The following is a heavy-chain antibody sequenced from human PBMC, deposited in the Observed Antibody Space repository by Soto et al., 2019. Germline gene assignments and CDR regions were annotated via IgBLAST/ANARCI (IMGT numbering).Heavy chain of an antibody. CDR3: ARDRIGYSGYDSDY. D-gene: IGHD5-12*01. J-gene: IGHJ4*02. CDR1: GYSFTGYS. V-gene: IGHV1-18*04. Sequence: ASLKVSCKASGYSFTGYSMHWVRQAPGQGLEWMGWINANNGNTNYAQKLQGRVTMTTDTSTSTAYMELRSLRSDDTAVYYCARDRIGYSGYDSDYWGQGTLVTVSS. CDR2: INANNGNT.